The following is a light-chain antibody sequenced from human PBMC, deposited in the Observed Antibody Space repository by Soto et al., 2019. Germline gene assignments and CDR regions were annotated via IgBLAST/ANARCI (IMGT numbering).Light chain of an antibody. V-gene: IGLV2-14*03. CDR2: GVA. Sequence: QSVLTQPAAVSGSPGQSITISCTGTSSDVGGYNYVSWYQQHPGRAPTLILYGVANRPSGVSNRFSGSKSGNTASLTISGFQAEDEADYYCTSYTSSDSYVFGVGTKVTVL. J-gene: IGLJ1*01. CDR3: TSYTSSDSYV. CDR1: SSDVGGYNY.